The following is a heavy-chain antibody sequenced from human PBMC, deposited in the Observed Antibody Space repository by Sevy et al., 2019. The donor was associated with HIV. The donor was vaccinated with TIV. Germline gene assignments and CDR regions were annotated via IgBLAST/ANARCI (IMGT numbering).Heavy chain of an antibody. CDR2: ISYDGSNK. CDR1: GFTFSSYA. V-gene: IGHV3-30-3*01. CDR3: AREYDSSGYSPAGVDY. D-gene: IGHD3-22*01. Sequence: GESLKISCAASGFTFSSYAMHWVRQAPGKGLEWVAVISYDGSNKYYAASVKGRFTISRDNSKNTLYLQMNSLRAEDTAVYYCAREYDSSGYSPAGVDYWGQGTLVTVSS. J-gene: IGHJ4*02.